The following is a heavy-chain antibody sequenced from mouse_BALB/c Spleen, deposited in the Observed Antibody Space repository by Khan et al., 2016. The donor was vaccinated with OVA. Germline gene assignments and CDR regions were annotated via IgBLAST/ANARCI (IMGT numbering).Heavy chain of an antibody. CDR2: INPSNGRT. CDR3: AREATGAWFAY. CDR1: DYTFTSYW. V-gene: IGHV1S81*02. D-gene: IGHD1-1*01. J-gene: IGHJ3*01. Sequence: VQLQQSGAELVKPGASVKLSCKASDYTFTSYWMHWVKQRPGQGLEWIGEINPSNGRTNYNEKFKSKATLTVDKSSSTAYMQLSSLTSEDSAVYYCAREATGAWFAYWGQGTLVTVSA.